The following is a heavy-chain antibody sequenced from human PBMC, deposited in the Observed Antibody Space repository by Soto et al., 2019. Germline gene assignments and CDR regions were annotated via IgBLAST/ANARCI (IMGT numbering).Heavy chain of an antibody. V-gene: IGHV4-59*08. CDR1: GGSISSYY. Sequence: QVQLQESGPGLVKPSETLSLTCTVSGGSISSYYWNWIRKPPGKGLEWIGYIYYSGSTNYNPSLKSRVTISLDTSKNQFSLKLSSLTAADTAVYYCARRPGYGHAFDVWGQGTMVTVSS. D-gene: IGHD5-18*01. J-gene: IGHJ3*01. CDR2: IYYSGST. CDR3: ARRPGYGHAFDV.